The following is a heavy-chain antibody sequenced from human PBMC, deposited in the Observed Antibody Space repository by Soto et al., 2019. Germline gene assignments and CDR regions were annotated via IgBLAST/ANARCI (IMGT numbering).Heavy chain of an antibody. Sequence: VQLVESGGGLVQPGGSLRLSCAASGFTFSNYWMHWVRQAPGKGLVWLSRINTDGSDTFYADSVKGRFTISRDNPKKTLYLQMSSLRADDTAVYYCANGRAVGTDWGQGTLVTVSS. J-gene: IGHJ4*02. D-gene: IGHD2-21*02. CDR3: ANGRAVGTD. V-gene: IGHV3-74*01. CDR2: INTDGSDT. CDR1: GFTFSNYW.